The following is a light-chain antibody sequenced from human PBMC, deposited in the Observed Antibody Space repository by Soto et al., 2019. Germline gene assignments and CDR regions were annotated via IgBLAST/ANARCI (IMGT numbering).Light chain of an antibody. Sequence: EIVLTQSPGTLSLSPGERATLSCRASQSVPSNYLAWYQQKPGQPPRFLIYGASGRASGIPDRFSGSGSGTDFTLTISRLEPEDFAVYYCQQYGSSPLTFAQGTRLEIK. J-gene: IGKJ5*01. V-gene: IGKV3-20*01. CDR3: QQYGSSPLT. CDR1: QSVPSNY. CDR2: GAS.